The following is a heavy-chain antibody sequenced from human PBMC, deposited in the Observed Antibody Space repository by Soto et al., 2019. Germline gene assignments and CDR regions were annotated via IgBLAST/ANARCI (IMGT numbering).Heavy chain of an antibody. V-gene: IGHV4-34*01. J-gene: IGHJ6*02. CDR2: INHSGST. CDR3: AASCVGCGGFNRYGLAF. D-gene: IGHD2-21*01. CDR1: GGSFIGYY. Sequence: SETLSLTCAVYGGSFIGYYWTWILQPPGTGLEWIGEINHSGSTNYNPSLKSRVTISVDTSKNQFSLKLTSVTAADTAVYYCAASCVGCGGFNRYGLAFWAQGTTVTVSS.